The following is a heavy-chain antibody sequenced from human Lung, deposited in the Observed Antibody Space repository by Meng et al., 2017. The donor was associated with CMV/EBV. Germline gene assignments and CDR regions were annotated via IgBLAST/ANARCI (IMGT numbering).Heavy chain of an antibody. CDR2: IHPHRGDT. D-gene: IGHD7-27*01. Sequence: ASVKVSCKASGYTFTAHYFHWVRQAPGQGLEWMGWIHPHRGDTNYAQQFQGRVTLTRDTHINTGYMELTRLTSDDTAVYYCARDNNWGPDYWGQGTLVTVSS. CDR1: GYTFTAHY. J-gene: IGHJ4*02. CDR3: ARDNNWGPDY. V-gene: IGHV1-2*02.